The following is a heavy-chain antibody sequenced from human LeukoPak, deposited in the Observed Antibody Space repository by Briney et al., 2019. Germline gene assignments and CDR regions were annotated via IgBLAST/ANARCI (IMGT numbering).Heavy chain of an antibody. CDR2: ISGSGGST. CDR1: GFTFSSYA. Sequence: GGSLRLSCAASGFTFSSYAMSWVRQAPGKGLEWVSAISGSGGSTYYADSVKGRFTISRDNSKNTLYLQMNSLRAEDTAVYYCAKVSTMIVVVMPFDYWGQGTLVTVSS. D-gene: IGHD3-22*01. CDR3: AKVSTMIVVVMPFDY. J-gene: IGHJ4*02. V-gene: IGHV3-23*01.